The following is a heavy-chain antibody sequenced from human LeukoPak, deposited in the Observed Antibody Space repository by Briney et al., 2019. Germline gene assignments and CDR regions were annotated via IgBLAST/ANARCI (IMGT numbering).Heavy chain of an antibody. V-gene: IGHV3-23*01. Sequence: TGGSLRLSCAASGFTLSRSTMSWLRQAPGKGLEWVSALNSGGGSTSAESVKGRFTISRDNSKNTLYLQMNSLRAEDTALYYCARGSDTAGSYRPFDYWGQGTLVTVPS. J-gene: IGHJ4*02. CDR3: ARGSDTAGSYRPFDY. CDR2: LNSGGGST. CDR1: GFTLSRST. D-gene: IGHD3-10*01.